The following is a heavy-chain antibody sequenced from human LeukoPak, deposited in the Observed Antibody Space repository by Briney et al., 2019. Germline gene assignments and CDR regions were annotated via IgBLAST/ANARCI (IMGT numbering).Heavy chain of an antibody. V-gene: IGHV4-59*01. J-gene: IGHJ4*02. CDR2: IYYSGTT. CDR3: ARGVYIAAAQYGY. CDR1: GGSLSSYY. Sequence: SETLSLTCTVSGGSLSSYYWSWIRQPPGKGLEWIGYIYYSGTTNYNPSLKSRVTISVDASKNQFSLKLSSVTAADTAVYYCARGVYIAAAQYGYWGQGTLVTVSS. D-gene: IGHD6-13*01.